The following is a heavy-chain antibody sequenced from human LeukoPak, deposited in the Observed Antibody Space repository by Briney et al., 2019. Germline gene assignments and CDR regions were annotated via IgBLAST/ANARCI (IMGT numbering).Heavy chain of an antibody. CDR3: AREGGTRFRGGSRGLDF. D-gene: IGHD3-10*01. Sequence: ASVTVSCKASGYTFTGSYMHWVRQAPGQGLEWLGYISPTNGGTNYAQKFQGRVTMTRDTSITTAYLELNSLRSDDTAVYYCAREGGTRFRGGSRGLDFWGQGTLVTVSS. J-gene: IGHJ4*02. CDR2: ISPTNGGT. CDR1: GYTFTGSY. V-gene: IGHV1-2*02.